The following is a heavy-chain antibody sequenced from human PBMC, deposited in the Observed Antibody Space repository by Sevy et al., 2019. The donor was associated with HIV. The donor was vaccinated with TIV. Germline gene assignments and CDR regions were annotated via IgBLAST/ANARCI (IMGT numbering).Heavy chain of an antibody. CDR3: ARETDYYYYMDV. V-gene: IGHV4-59*01. J-gene: IGHJ6*03. CDR2: VYYSGST. D-gene: IGHD2-21*02. CDR1: GGSISTYY. Sequence: SETLSLTCTVSGGSISTYYWSWIRQPPGKRLEWIGYVYYSGSTNYNPSLKSRVTISVDTSKNQFSLKLSSVTAADTAVYYCARETDYYYYMDVWGKWTTVTVSS.